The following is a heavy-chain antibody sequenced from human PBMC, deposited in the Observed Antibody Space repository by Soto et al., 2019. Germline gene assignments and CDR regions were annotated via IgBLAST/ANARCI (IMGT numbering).Heavy chain of an antibody. V-gene: IGHV3-11*01. CDR3: ARVSASGWYVNDRDYFDS. CDR2: ISSREVTI. CDR1: GFTFSNYY. Sequence: GGSLRLSCAASGFTFSNYYMAWIRQVPGKGLECLSYISSREVTIYYADSVKGRFTISRDNTKNSLYLQMSSLRDEDTGVYYCARVSASGWYVNDRDYFDSWGQGTLVTVSS. J-gene: IGHJ4*02. D-gene: IGHD6-19*01.